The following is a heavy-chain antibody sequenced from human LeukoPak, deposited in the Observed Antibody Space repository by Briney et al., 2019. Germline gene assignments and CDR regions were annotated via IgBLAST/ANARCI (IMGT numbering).Heavy chain of an antibody. CDR2: MNPNSGST. J-gene: IGHJ6*03. D-gene: IGHD3-3*01. CDR3: ARGRRFLEWFRPRYYYYYMDV. V-gene: IGHV1-8*01. CDR1: GYTFTSYD. Sequence: GASVKVSCKASGYTFTSYDINWVRQATGQGLEWMGWMNPNSGSTGYAQKFQGRVTMTRNTSISTAYMELSSLRSEDTAVYYCARGRRFLEWFRPRYYYYYMDVWGKGTTVTVSS.